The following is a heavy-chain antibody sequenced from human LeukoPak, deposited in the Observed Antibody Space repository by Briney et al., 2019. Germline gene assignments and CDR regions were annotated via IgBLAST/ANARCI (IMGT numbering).Heavy chain of an antibody. V-gene: IGHV3-23*01. CDR2: ISGSGGST. Sequence: PGGSLRLSCTASGFTFSGAWMTWVRQAPGKGLEWVSAISGSGGSTYYADSVKGRFTISRDNSKNTLYLQMNSLRAEDTAVYYCARDYYDYVWGSYYFDYWGQGTLVTVSS. J-gene: IGHJ4*02. CDR3: ARDYYDYVWGSYYFDY. CDR1: GFTFSGAW. D-gene: IGHD3-16*01.